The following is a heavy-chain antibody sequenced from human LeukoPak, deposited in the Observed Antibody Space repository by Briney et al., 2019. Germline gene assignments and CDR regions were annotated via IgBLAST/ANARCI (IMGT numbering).Heavy chain of an antibody. CDR3: AREADCTNGVCYADFDY. Sequence: GRSLRLSCAASGFTFDDYAMHWVRQAPGKGLEWVSGISCNSGSIGYADSVKGRFTISRDNAKNSLYLQMNSLRAEDTALYYCAREADCTNGVCYADFDYWGQGTLVTVSS. CDR1: GFTFDDYA. J-gene: IGHJ4*02. D-gene: IGHD2-8*01. V-gene: IGHV3-9*01. CDR2: ISCNSGSI.